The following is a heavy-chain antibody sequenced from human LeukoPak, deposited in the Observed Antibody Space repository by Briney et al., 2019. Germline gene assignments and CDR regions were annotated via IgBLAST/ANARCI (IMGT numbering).Heavy chain of an antibody. D-gene: IGHD5-18*01. CDR2: IYYSGST. Sequence: SETLSLTCTVSGGSISSYYWSWIRQPPGKGLEWIGYIYYSGSTYYNPSLKSRVTISVDTSKNQFSLKLSSVTAADTAVYYCARQDVDTALDYWGQGTLVTVSS. V-gene: IGHV4-59*04. J-gene: IGHJ4*02. CDR3: ARQDVDTALDY. CDR1: GGSISSYY.